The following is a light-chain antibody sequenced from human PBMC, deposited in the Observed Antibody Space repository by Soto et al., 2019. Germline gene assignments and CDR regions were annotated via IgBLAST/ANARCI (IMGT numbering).Light chain of an antibody. V-gene: IGLV2-14*01. J-gene: IGLJ2*01. CDR1: SSDVGAYNY. CDR2: DVS. Sequence: QSALTQPASVSGSPGQSITLSCTGNSSDVGAYNYVSWYQQHPGKAPKLMIYDVSNRPSGVSNRFSGSKSGNTAYLTISGLQAEDEADYYCSSYTSSSTLLFGGGTKLTVL. CDR3: SSYTSSSTLL.